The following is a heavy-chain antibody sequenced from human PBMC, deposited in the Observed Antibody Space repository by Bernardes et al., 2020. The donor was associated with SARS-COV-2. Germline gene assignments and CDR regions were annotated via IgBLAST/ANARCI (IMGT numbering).Heavy chain of an antibody. V-gene: IGHV3-13*01. J-gene: IGHJ6*02. CDR2: IGTAGDT. Sequence: GSLRLSCAASGFTFSSYDMHWVRQATGKGLEWVSAIGTAGDTYYPGSVKGRFTISRENAKNSLYLQMNSLRAGDTAVYYCARGGGDSGSYYGYGMDVWGQGTTVTVSS. CDR3: ARGGGDSGSYYGYGMDV. CDR1: GFTFSSYD. D-gene: IGHD1-26*01.